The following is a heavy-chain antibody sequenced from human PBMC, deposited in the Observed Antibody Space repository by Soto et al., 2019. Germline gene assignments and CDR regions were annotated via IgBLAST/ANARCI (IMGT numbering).Heavy chain of an antibody. CDR3: ARYFRGSGRYFFDY. CDR2: INQDGGGT. CDR1: GFTFISSF. V-gene: IGHV3-7*03. Sequence: GGSLRLACVASGFTFISSFMGWVRQAPGKGLEWVANINQDGGGTYYVDSVEGRFTISRDNAKDSLYLQMNSLRGEDTAVYYCARYFRGSGRYFFDYWGQGTLVTVSS. D-gene: IGHD6-19*01. J-gene: IGHJ4*02.